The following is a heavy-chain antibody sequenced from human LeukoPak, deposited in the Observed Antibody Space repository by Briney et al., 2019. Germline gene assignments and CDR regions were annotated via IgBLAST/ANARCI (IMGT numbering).Heavy chain of an antibody. V-gene: IGHV1-69*13. CDR1: GYTFTGYY. D-gene: IGHD3/OR15-3a*01. CDR3: ARDSQKVFWDSNWFDP. Sequence: SVKVSCKASGYTFTGYYMHWVRQAPGQGLEWMGGIIPIFGTANYAQKFQGRVTITADESTSTAYMELSSLRSEDTAVYYCARDSQKVFWDSNWFDPWGQGTLVTVSS. CDR2: IIPIFGTA. J-gene: IGHJ5*02.